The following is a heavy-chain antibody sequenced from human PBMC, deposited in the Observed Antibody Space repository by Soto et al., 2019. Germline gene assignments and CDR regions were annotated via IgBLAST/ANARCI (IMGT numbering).Heavy chain of an antibody. J-gene: IGHJ3*02. V-gene: IGHV1-8*01. D-gene: IGHD3-22*01. CDR3: ASSYDSSGYYFRTYAFDI. CDR1: GYTFTSYD. Sequence: GASVKVSCKASGYTFTSYDINWVRQATGQGLEWMGWMNPNSGNTGYAQKFQGRVTMTRNTSISTAYMELSSLRSEDTAVYYCASSYDSSGYYFRTYAFDIWGQGTMVTVSS. CDR2: MNPNSGNT.